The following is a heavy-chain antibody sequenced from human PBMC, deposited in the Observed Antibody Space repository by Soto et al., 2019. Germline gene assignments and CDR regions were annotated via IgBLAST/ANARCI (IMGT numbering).Heavy chain of an antibody. CDR1: GFTFSSYG. D-gene: IGHD4-17*01. Sequence: GGSLRLSCAASGFTFSSYGMHWVRQAPGKGLEWVAVISYDGSNKYYADSVKGRFTISRDNSKNTLYLQMNSLRAEDTAVYYCAKLLDYGDYDPIRRESYYYGMDVWGQGTTVTVSS. CDR2: ISYDGSNK. J-gene: IGHJ6*02. CDR3: AKLLDYGDYDPIRRESYYYGMDV. V-gene: IGHV3-30*18.